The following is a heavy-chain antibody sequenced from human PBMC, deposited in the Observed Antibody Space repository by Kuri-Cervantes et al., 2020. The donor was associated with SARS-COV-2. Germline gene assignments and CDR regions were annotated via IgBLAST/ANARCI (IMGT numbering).Heavy chain of an antibody. J-gene: IGHJ6*02. Sequence: GESLKISCAASGFTFSSYWMSWVRQAPGKGLEWVANIKEDGSEKNYVDSVKGRFTISRDNAKNSLYLQMNSLRAEDTAVYYCARDQEADFWSGYYRQTGYYYYGMDVWGQGTTVTVSS. D-gene: IGHD3-3*01. CDR3: ARDQEADFWSGYYRQTGYYYYGMDV. CDR1: GFTFSSYW. CDR2: IKEDGSEK. V-gene: IGHV3-7*01.